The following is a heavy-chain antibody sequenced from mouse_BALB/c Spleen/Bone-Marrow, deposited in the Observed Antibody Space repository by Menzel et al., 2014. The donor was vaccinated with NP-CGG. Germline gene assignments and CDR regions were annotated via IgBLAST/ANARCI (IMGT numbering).Heavy chain of an antibody. CDR3: ARSGYYGSSPYYAMDY. Sequence: EVKLVESGGGLVQPGGSRKLSCAASGFTFSSFGMHWVRQAPEKGLEWVAYISSGSSTIYYADTVKGRFTISRDNPKNTLFPQMTSLRSEDTAMYYCARSGYYGSSPYYAMDYWGQGTSVTVSS. CDR2: ISSGSSTI. V-gene: IGHV5-17*02. J-gene: IGHJ4*01. D-gene: IGHD1-1*01. CDR1: GFTFSSFG.